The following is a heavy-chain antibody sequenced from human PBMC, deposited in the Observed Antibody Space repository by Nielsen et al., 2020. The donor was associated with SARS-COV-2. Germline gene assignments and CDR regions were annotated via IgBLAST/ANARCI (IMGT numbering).Heavy chain of an antibody. D-gene: IGHD3-22*01. CDR2: ISGSGGST. Sequence: GESLKISCAASGFTFSSYAMSWVRQAPGKGLEWVSAISGSGGSTYYADSVKGRFTISRDNSKNTLYLQMNSLRAEYTAVYYCAKMTNYYDSSGLCDIWGQGTMVTVSS. V-gene: IGHV3-23*01. CDR1: GFTFSSYA. CDR3: AKMTNYYDSSGLCDI. J-gene: IGHJ3*02.